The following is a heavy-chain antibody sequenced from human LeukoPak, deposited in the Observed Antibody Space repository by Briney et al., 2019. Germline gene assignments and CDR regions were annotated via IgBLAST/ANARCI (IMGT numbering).Heavy chain of an antibody. CDR3: TRSVRDGTIDY. J-gene: IGHJ4*02. D-gene: IGHD5-24*01. V-gene: IGHV1-8*01. CDR2: MNPNSGKT. CDR1: GYTFTSYD. Sequence: ASVKVSCKASGYTFTSYDINWVRQATGQGLEWMGWMNPNSGKTGYAQKFQGRVTMTRSTSIRTAYMELSSLRSEDTAVHYCTRSVRDGTIDYWGQGTLVTVSS.